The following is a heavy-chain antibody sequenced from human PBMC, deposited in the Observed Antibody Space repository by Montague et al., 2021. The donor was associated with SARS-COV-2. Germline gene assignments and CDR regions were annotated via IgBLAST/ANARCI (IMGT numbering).Heavy chain of an antibody. CDR2: ISTSAYTT. CDR3: TRDYRSIVGDGLDI. Sequence: SLRLSCAASGFTFSNYDMNWARQAPGKGPECISYISTSAYTTSYAGSVKGRFTISRDNGKNSLYLQMNSLRVEDTAVYYCTRDYRSIVGDGLDIWGQGTKVTVSS. J-gene: IGHJ3*02. V-gene: IGHV3-48*03. D-gene: IGHD3-16*02. CDR1: GFTFSNYD.